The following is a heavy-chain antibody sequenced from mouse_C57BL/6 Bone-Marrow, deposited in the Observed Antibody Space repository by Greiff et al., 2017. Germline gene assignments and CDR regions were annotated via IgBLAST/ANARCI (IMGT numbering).Heavy chain of an antibody. J-gene: IGHJ1*03. CDR1: GFTFSDFY. CDR3: ARDARGGYFDV. CDR2: SRNKANDYTT. Sequence: EVNVVESGGGLVQSGRSLRLSCATSGFTFSDFYMEWVRQAPGKGLEWIAASRNKANDYTTEYSASVKGRFIVSRDTSQSILYLQMNALRAEDTAIYYCARDARGGYFDVWGTGTPVTVSS. V-gene: IGHV7-1*01.